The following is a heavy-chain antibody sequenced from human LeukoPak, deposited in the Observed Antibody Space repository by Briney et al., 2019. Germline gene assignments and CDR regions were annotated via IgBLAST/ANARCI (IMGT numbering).Heavy chain of an antibody. J-gene: IGHJ4*02. Sequence: GGSLRLSCVASGFTVSSNYTTWVRQAPGKGLEWVSVIYSGGSTYYADSVKGRFTISRDNSKNTLYLQMNSLRAEDTAVYYCARDSHCSGGTCYSRYWGQGTLVTVSS. CDR1: GFTVSSNY. V-gene: IGHV3-66*01. CDR2: IYSGGST. D-gene: IGHD2-15*01. CDR3: ARDSHCSGGTCYSRY.